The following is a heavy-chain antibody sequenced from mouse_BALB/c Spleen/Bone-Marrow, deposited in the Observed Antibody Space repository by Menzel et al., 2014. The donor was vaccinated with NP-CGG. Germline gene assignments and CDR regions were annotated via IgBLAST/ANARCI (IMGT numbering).Heavy chain of an antibody. J-gene: IGHJ3*01. Sequence: VKLQESGAELVKPGASVKLSCKASGYTFTSYYVHWVKQRPGQGLEWIGEITPSNGDTNFNEKFKSKATLTVDKSSSTAYMQLSSLTSEDSAVYYCSREGAYWGQGTLVTVSA. CDR3: SREGAY. CDR2: ITPSNGDT. V-gene: IGHV1S81*02. CDR1: GYTFTSYY.